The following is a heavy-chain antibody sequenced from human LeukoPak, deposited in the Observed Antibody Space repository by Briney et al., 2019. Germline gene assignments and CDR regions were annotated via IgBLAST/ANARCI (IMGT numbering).Heavy chain of an antibody. D-gene: IGHD2-2*01. Sequence: PSETLSLTCTVSGGSISSVYYYWGWIRQPPGKGLEWIVKVFYSGRTYYNPSLRSRVTISADTTKTQFSLRLTSVTAADTAVYYCASLHLDHSSNGPKFDNWGRGTLVAVYS. V-gene: IGHV4-39*01. CDR1: GGSISSVYYY. CDR3: ASLHLDHSSNGPKFDN. CDR2: VFYSGRT. J-gene: IGHJ4*02.